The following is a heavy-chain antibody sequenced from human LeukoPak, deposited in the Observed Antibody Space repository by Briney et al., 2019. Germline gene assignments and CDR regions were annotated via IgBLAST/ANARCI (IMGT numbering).Heavy chain of an antibody. J-gene: IGHJ4*02. CDR3: ARDQLWSPIDY. V-gene: IGHV3-23*01. D-gene: IGHD5-18*01. CDR1: GFTFSSYE. CDR2: ISADSATT. Sequence: HPGGSLRLSCAASGFTFSSYEMNWVRQAPGKGLEWVSVISADSATTFYADSVKGRFTISRDNAKNTVFLQMSSLRAEDTAVYYCARDQLWSPIDYWGQGTLVTVSS.